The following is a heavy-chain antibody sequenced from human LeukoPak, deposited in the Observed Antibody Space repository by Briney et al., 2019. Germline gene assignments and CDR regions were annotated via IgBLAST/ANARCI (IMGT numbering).Heavy chain of an antibody. CDR1: GASMINTY. V-gene: IGHV4-59*01. CDR3: ASAPYYYYMAA. Sequence: SETLSLTCTVSGASMINTYWTWIRPPPGKGLEWIGYLHYGGRTNYTPPLNSRVPISIHTNNKHVPLKLRSVTPADTAVYYCASAPYYYYMAAWGKGTTVTVSS. J-gene: IGHJ6*03. D-gene: IGHD3-16*01. CDR2: LHYGGRT.